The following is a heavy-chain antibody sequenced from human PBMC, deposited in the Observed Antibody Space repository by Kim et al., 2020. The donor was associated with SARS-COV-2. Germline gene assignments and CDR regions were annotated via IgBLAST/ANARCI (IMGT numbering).Heavy chain of an antibody. D-gene: IGHD2-2*01. Sequence: GGSLRLSCAASGFTFSNYWMSWVRQAPGKGLEWVANIKHDGSETYYVDSVKGRFSISRDNAKNSLYLQMNSLKGEDTALYYCARKGCSTTRCRDAFDLWGQGTMVTVSS. J-gene: IGHJ3*01. CDR1: GFTFSNYW. CDR2: IKHDGSET. CDR3: ARKGCSTTRCRDAFDL. V-gene: IGHV3-7*01.